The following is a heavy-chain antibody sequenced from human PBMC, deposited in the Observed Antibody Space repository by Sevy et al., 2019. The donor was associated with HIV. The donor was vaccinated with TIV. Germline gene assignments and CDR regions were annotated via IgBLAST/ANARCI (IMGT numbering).Heavy chain of an antibody. D-gene: IGHD6-13*01. Sequence: ASVKVSCKASGYNFIIYGISWVRQAPGQGLEWMGWISGHNGNTNYAQNFQGRVTMTRDTSTSTAYMELRSLRSDDTAGYYCARVFRGGAAGADFYYYMDVWGKGTTVTVSS. V-gene: IGHV1-18*01. J-gene: IGHJ6*03. CDR3: ARVFRGGAAGADFYYYMDV. CDR2: ISGHNGNT. CDR1: GYNFIIYG.